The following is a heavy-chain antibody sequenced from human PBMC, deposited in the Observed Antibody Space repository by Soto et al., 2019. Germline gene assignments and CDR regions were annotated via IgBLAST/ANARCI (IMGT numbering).Heavy chain of an antibody. D-gene: IGHD6-19*01. J-gene: IGHJ3*02. CDR1: GGSFSSYY. CDR3: ARVPWQWLGGYAFDI. Sequence: PSETLSLTCAVYGGSFSSYYWSWIRQPPGKGLEWIGYIYYSGSTNYNPSLKSRATISVDTSKNQFTLKLSSVTAADTAVYYCARVPWQWLGGYAFDIWGQGTMVTVSS. CDR2: IYYSGST. V-gene: IGHV4-59*01.